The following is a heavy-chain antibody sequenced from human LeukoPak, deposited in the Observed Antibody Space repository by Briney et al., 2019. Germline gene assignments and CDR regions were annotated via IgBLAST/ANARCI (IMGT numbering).Heavy chain of an antibody. V-gene: IGHV1-3*01. CDR3: ARDGEMATVDY. J-gene: IGHJ4*02. CDR1: GYTFTNYA. CDR2: INAGNGNT. Sequence: ASVKVSCTASGYTFTNYAMHWVRQAPGQRLEWMEWINAGNGNTKYSQKFQGRVTITRDTSASTAYMELSSLRSEDTAVYYCARDGEMATVDYWGQGTLVTVSS. D-gene: IGHD5-24*01.